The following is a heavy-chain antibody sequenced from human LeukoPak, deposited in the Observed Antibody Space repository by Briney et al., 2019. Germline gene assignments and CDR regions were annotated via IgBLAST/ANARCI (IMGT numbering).Heavy chain of an antibody. J-gene: IGHJ4*02. CDR1: GFTFSSYE. D-gene: IGHD3-16*01. CDR3: ASGGGGMVIGDY. V-gene: IGHV3-48*03. CDR2: ISPSGTTI. Sequence: PGGSLRLSCAASGFTFSSYEMNWVRQAPGKGLEWVSYISPSGTTIHSADSVKGRFTISRDNAKNSLSLQMISLRAEDTAVYYCASGGGGMVIGDYWGQGTLVTVSS.